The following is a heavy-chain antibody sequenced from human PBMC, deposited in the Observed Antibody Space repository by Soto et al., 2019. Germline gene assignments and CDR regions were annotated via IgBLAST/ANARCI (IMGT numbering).Heavy chain of an antibody. V-gene: IGHV3-23*01. Sequence: EVQLLESGGGLVQPGGSLRLSCAASGFIFSKYAMSWVRQAPGKGLEWVSAIGSSGGSTYYIDSVKGRFTISRDNSKNTLYLQINSLRAADTAVYYCAKDSIAVALKYCDYGGQGTLVTVSS. J-gene: IGHJ4*02. D-gene: IGHD6-19*01. CDR2: IGSSGGST. CDR3: AKDSIAVALKYCDY. CDR1: GFIFSKYA.